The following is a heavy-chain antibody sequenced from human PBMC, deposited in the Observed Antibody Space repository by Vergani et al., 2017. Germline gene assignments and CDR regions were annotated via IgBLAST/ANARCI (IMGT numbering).Heavy chain of an antibody. CDR2: TIPIFATA. V-gene: IGHV1-69*06. CDR1: GGTFSSYA. J-gene: IGHJ5*02. Sequence: QVQLVQSGAEVKKPGSSVKISCKASGGTFSSYAISWVRQAPGQGLEWMGGTIPIFATANYAQKLQGRVTTTADKSTSTAYMELGSLRSEDTAVYYCAREYYYDSSGYAGAGGFDPWGQGTLVTVSS. D-gene: IGHD3-22*01. CDR3: AREYYYDSSGYAGAGGFDP.